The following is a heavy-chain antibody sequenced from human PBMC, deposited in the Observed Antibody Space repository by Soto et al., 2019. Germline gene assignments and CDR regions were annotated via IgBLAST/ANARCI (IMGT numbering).Heavy chain of an antibody. J-gene: IGHJ3*01. CDR2: INSDGSST. CDR1: GFTFSSYW. CDR3: AKNGDFDYDAFDV. D-gene: IGHD3-16*01. V-gene: IGHV3-74*01. Sequence: PGGSLRLSCAASGFTFSSYWMHWVRQAPGKGLVWVSRINSDGSSTSYADSVKGRFSISRDNSKNTLYLQMDTLRAEDTAVYYCAKNGDFDYDAFDVWGQGTVVTVS.